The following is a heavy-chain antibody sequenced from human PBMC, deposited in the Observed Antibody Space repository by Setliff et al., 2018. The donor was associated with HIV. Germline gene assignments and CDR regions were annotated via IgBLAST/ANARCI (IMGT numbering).Heavy chain of an antibody. CDR3: LRLYRGSSTEEKGDL. Sequence: TSETLSLTCNVSGGSISNNNFYWGWVRQPPGKGLEWIASIYYTGSNSYNPALKSRVAVSVDAAKNQFSLKVNSVTATDTAVYFCLRLYRGSSTEEKGDLWGQGILVTVSS. CDR1: GGSISNNNFY. J-gene: IGHJ4*02. CDR2: IYYTGSN. D-gene: IGHD4-4*01. V-gene: IGHV4-39*07.